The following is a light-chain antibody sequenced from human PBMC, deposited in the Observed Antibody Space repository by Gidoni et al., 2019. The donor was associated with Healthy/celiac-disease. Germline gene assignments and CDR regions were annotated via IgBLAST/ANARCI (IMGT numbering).Light chain of an antibody. CDR2: GAS. CDR3: QQYNNWPQT. CDR1: QSVSSSY. V-gene: IGKV3-15*01. Sequence: EIVMTQSPATLSVSPGERATLSCRASQSVSSSYLAWYQQKPGQVPRLLISGASARATGIPARFSGSGSGTEFTFTISSLQSEDFAVYYCQQYNNWPQTFGQGTKVEIK. J-gene: IGKJ1*01.